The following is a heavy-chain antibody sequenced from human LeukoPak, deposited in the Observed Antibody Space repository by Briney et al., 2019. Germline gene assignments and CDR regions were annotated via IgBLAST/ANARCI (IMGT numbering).Heavy chain of an antibody. CDR3: ASNIAVAGTLLPFGY. V-gene: IGHV1-3*01. J-gene: IGHJ4*02. CDR2: INAGNGNT. D-gene: IGHD6-19*01. CDR1: GYTFTSYA. Sequence: GASVKVSCTASGYTFTSYAMHWVRQAPGQRLEWMGWINAGNGNTKYSQKFQGRVTITRDTSASTAYMELSSLRSEDTAVYYCASNIAVAGTLLPFGYWGQGTLVTVPS.